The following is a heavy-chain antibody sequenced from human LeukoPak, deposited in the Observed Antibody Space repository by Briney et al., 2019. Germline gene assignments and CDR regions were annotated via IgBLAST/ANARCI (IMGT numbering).Heavy chain of an antibody. CDR2: MNPNSGNT. J-gene: IGHJ6*03. Sequence: GASVKVSCKASGYTFTSYDINWLRQATGQGLEWMGWMNPNSGNTGYAQKFQGRVTMTRNTSISTAYMELSSLRSEDTAVYYCARGGYCSGGSYYWDYYYYYYMDVWGKGTTVTVSS. CDR3: ARGGYCSGGSYYWDYYYYYYMDV. CDR1: GYTFTSYD. V-gene: IGHV1-8*01. D-gene: IGHD2-15*01.